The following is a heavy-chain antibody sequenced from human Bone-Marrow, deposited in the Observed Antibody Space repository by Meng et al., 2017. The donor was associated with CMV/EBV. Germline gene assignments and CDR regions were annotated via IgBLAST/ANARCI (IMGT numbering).Heavy chain of an antibody. CDR3: ARTGDCSSTSCYTYFDF. CDR2: IYYSGGI. D-gene: IGHD2-2*02. Sequence: LRLSCDVSIHSIRSSNWWGWIRQPPGKGLEWIGYIYYSGGIYYNPSLKSRVTMSVDTSKNQVSLKLSSVTAVDTAVYYCARTGDCSSTSCYTYFDFWGPGTLVTVSS. V-gene: IGHV4-28*02. J-gene: IGHJ4*02. CDR1: IHSIRSSNW.